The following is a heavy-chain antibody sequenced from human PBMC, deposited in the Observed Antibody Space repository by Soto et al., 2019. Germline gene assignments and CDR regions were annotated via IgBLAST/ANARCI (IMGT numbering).Heavy chain of an antibody. Sequence: GGSLRLSCAASGFTVSSNYMSWVRQAPGKGLEWVSVIYSGGSTYYADSVKGRFTISRHNSKNTLYLQMNSLRAEDTAVYYCARDDNTIFGVVPLYYWGQGTLVTVSS. CDR1: GFTVSSNY. D-gene: IGHD3-3*01. CDR3: ARDDNTIFGVVPLYY. CDR2: IYSGGST. J-gene: IGHJ4*02. V-gene: IGHV3-53*04.